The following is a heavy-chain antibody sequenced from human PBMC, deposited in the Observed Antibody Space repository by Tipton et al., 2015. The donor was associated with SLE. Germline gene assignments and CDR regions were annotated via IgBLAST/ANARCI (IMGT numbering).Heavy chain of an antibody. CDR2: IYYSGNT. J-gene: IGHJ4*02. D-gene: IGHD2-2*01. V-gene: IGHV4-31*03. Sequence: TLSLTCTVSGDPINSGGYYWSWLRQHPGKGLAWIGYIYYSGNTYYHPSLKSRLTMSLDTSQNQFSLKLSSVTAADTAVYYCARSIIVVPAFDFWGQGTLVTVSS. CDR1: GDPINSGGYY. CDR3: ARSIIVVPAFDF.